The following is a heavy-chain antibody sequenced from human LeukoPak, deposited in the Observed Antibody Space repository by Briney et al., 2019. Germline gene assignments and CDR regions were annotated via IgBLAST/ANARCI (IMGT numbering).Heavy chain of an antibody. D-gene: IGHD4-23*01. J-gene: IGHJ3*02. CDR1: GFTFSSYS. CDR3: ARGSYGGNSGGFDI. CDR2: ISSSSSYI. Sequence: GGSLRLSCAASGFTFSSYSMNWVRQAPGKGLEWVSSISSSSSYIYYADSVKGRFTISRDNAKNSLYLQMNSLRAEDTAVYYCARGSYGGNSGGFDIWGQGTMVTVSS. V-gene: IGHV3-21*01.